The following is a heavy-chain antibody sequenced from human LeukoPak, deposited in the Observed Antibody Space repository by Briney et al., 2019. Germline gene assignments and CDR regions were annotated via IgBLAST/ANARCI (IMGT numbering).Heavy chain of an antibody. CDR3: ARAMRWTSGPVELGWFDR. D-gene: IGHD1-1*01. CDR1: GDSFSDYY. CDR2: IYYRGST. V-gene: IGHV4-59*01. J-gene: IGHJ5*02. Sequence: SETLSLACTFSGDSFSDYYWTWIRRPPGGTLEWIGHIYYRGSTKYNPSLKNRVSISVDTSENQVSLTLTSVTAADTAVYYCARAMRWTSGPVELGWFDRWGQGTQVTVSS.